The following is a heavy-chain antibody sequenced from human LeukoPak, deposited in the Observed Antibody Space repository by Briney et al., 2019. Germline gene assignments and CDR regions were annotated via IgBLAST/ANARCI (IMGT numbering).Heavy chain of an antibody. Sequence: SVKVSCKASGGTFSSYAISWVRQAPGQGLEWMGGIIPISGTANYAQKFQGRVTITADESTSTAYMELSSLRSEDTAVYYCARAPPHYDILTGYLRGYFDYWGQGTLVTVSS. V-gene: IGHV1-69*13. CDR3: ARAPPHYDILTGYLRGYFDY. D-gene: IGHD3-9*01. J-gene: IGHJ4*02. CDR2: IIPISGTA. CDR1: GGTFSSYA.